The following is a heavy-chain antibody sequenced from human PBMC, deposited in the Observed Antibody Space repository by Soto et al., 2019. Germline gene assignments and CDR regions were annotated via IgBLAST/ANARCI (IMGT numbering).Heavy chain of an antibody. Sequence: QVQLVQSGAEVKKPGSSVKVSCKASGGDFSNHGFSWVRQAPAQGLEWMGGIIPVFGSPDYPQKFRGRVTSTSDESTSTAYMELSSLRSDDTAVYYCARGGAVKLANYYYSAMDVWGQGTTVTVSS. CDR1: GGDFSNHG. CDR3: ARGGAVKLANYYYSAMDV. V-gene: IGHV1-69*01. CDR2: IIPVFGSP. D-gene: IGHD1-1*01. J-gene: IGHJ6*02.